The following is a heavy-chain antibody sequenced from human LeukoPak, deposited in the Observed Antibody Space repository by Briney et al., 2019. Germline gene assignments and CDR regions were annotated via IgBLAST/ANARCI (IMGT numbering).Heavy chain of an antibody. CDR1: GGSISTYY. D-gene: IGHD2-15*01. J-gene: IGHJ6*02. CDR3: ARSGYSSGGSRYPSYSYSSYYYYGLDV. CDR2: ISHGGST. Sequence: SETLSLTCTVSGGSISTYYWSWIRQPPGKGLEWLGYISHGGSTTYSPSLKSRVTISVDTSKNHFSLKLSSVTAADTAVYYCARSGYSSGGSRYPSYSYSSYYYYGLDVWGQGTTVTVSS. V-gene: IGHV4-59*01.